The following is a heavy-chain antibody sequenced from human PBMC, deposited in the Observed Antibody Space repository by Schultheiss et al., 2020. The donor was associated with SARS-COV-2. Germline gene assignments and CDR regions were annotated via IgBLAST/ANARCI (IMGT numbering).Heavy chain of an antibody. CDR2: ISYDGSNK. J-gene: IGHJ4*02. D-gene: IGHD5-18*01. CDR1: GFTFSSYA. CDR3: AKDLWVHDYGDY. V-gene: IGHV3-30-3*01. Sequence: GESLKISCAASGFTFSSYAMHWVRQAPGKGLEWVAVISYDGSNKYYADSVKGRFTISRDNSKNTLYLQMNSLRAEDTAVYYCAKDLWVHDYGDYWGQGTLVTVSS.